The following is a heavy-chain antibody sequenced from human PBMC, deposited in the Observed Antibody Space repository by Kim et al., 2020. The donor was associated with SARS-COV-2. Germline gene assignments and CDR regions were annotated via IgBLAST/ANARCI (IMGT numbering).Heavy chain of an antibody. Sequence: SETLSLTCTVSGGSISSYYWSWIRQPPGKGLEWIGYIYYSGSTNYNPSLKSRVTISVDTSKNQFSLKLRSVTAADTAVYYCARDLRQADSYYYYGMDVWGQGTTVTVSS. J-gene: IGHJ6*02. D-gene: IGHD3-22*01. V-gene: IGHV4-59*01. CDR1: GGSISSYY. CDR2: IYYSGST. CDR3: ARDLRQADSYYYYGMDV.